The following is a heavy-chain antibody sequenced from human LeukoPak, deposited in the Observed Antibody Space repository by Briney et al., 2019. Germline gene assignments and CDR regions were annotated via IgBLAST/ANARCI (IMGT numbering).Heavy chain of an antibody. CDR2: ISSSSSYI. V-gene: IGHV3-21*01. Sequence: GGSLRLSCAASGFTFSSYSMNWVRQAPGKGLEWVSSISSSSSYIYYADSVKGRFTISRDNAKNSLYLQMNSLRAEDTAVYYCARSNAAYCGGDCCIDYWGQGTLVTVSS. J-gene: IGHJ4*02. D-gene: IGHD2-21*02. CDR1: GFTFSSYS. CDR3: ARSNAAYCGGDCCIDY.